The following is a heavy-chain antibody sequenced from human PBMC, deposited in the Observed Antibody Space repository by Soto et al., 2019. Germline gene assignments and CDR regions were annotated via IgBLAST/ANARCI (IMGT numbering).Heavy chain of an antibody. D-gene: IGHD4-17*01. J-gene: IGHJ6*02. CDR2: INPNSGGT. CDR1: GYTFTGYY. CDR3: ARGFDYGDSQIGIDYYYYGMDV. Sequence: ASVKVSCKASGYTFTGYYMHWVRQAPGQGLEWMGWINPNSGGTNYAQKFQGWVTMTRDTSISTAYMEMSRLRSDDTAVYYCARGFDYGDSQIGIDYYYYGMDVWGQGTTVTVSS. V-gene: IGHV1-2*04.